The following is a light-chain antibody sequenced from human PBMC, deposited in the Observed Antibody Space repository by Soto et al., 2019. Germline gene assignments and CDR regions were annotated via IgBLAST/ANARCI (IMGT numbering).Light chain of an antibody. V-gene: IGKV3-15*01. Sequence: EIVMTQSPATLSVSPGERVTLSCRASLSVSSNLAWYQHKPGQAPRLLIYGASTSATGIPARFSGSGSGTECTLTISSLQSEDFAVYYCLQYKNWPPWTFGQGTKVEIK. CDR3: LQYKNWPPWT. J-gene: IGKJ1*01. CDR2: GAS. CDR1: LSVSSN.